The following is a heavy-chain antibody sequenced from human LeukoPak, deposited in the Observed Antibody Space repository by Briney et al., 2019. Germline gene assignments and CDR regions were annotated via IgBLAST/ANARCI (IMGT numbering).Heavy chain of an antibody. CDR3: ARAMTRVTTFDS. CDR1: GFIVSDNY. D-gene: IGHD4-17*01. CDR2: FYSDGST. Sequence: GGSLRLSCVASGFIVSDNYISWVRQAPGKGLEWVSAFYSDGSTYYLDSVKGRFIISRDDSKNTVYLQMNSLRVEDTPIYYCARAMTRVTTFDSWGQGTLVTVSS. V-gene: IGHV3-53*01. J-gene: IGHJ4*02.